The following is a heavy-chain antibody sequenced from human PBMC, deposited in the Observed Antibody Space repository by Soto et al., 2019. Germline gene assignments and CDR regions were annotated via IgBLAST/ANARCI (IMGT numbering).Heavy chain of an antibody. CDR2: ISGSGGST. CDR3: AKSDSGYAQGYYYYGMDV. D-gene: IGHD5-12*01. Sequence: GGSLRLSCAASGFTFSSYAMSWVRQAPGKGLEWVSAISGSGGSTYYADSVKGRFTISRDNSKNTLYLQMNSLRAEDTAVYYCAKSDSGYAQGYYYYGMDVWGQGTTVTVSS. J-gene: IGHJ6*02. CDR1: GFTFSSYA. V-gene: IGHV3-23*01.